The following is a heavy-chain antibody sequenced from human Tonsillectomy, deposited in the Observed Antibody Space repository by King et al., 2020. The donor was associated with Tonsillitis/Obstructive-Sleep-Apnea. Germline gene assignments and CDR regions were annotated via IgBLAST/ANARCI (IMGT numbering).Heavy chain of an antibody. Sequence: VQLVESGGGLVQPGGSLRLSCAASGFTFSTYAMSWVRQAPGKGLEWVSAMSGSDPGTYPADSVKGRFTISRDNSKNTLYLQMNILRAEDTAVYYCAIGSAGQCRVTKCDEFDCWGQGTLVTVSS. CDR1: GFTFSTYA. CDR3: AIGSAGQCRVTKCDEFDC. CDR2: MSGSDPGT. D-gene: IGHD2-21*02. J-gene: IGHJ4*02. V-gene: IGHV3-23*04.